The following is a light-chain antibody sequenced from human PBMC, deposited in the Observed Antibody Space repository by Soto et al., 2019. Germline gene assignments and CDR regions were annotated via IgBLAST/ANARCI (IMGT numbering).Light chain of an antibody. CDR1: QGISSW. Sequence: IQLTASPSSLSASVGDRVTITCRTSQGISSWLAWYQQKPGKAPKLLIYAASSLQSGVPSRFSGSGSGTEFTLTSSSLQPEDFATYYCQQLISYPLTFGQGTRLEIK. J-gene: IGKJ5*01. V-gene: IGKV1-12*01. CDR2: AAS. CDR3: QQLISYPLT.